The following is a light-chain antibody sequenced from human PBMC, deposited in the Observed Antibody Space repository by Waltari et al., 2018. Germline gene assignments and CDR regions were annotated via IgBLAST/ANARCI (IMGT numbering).Light chain of an antibody. Sequence: EIVMTQSPLFLPVTPGEPASISCRSSQSLLHRNGKIFFAWYVQKPGQSPQVLTYLGSNRASGVPDRFSGSDSGTDFTLKISRVEAEDVWVYYCMQGLQTPYTFGQGTKLEI. CDR2: LGS. V-gene: IGKV2-28*01. J-gene: IGKJ2*01. CDR1: QSLLHRNGKIF. CDR3: MQGLQTPYT.